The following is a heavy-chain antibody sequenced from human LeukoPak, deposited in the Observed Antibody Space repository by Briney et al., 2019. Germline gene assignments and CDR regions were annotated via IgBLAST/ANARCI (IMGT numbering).Heavy chain of an antibody. V-gene: IGHV4-4*02. CDR1: GGSISSTKW. D-gene: IGHD2-15*01. Sequence: SETLSLTCAVSGGSISSTKWWNWVRQSPGKGLEWIGEIYHSGGTNYNPSLKSRVTMSVDKSKNQFSLKLSSVTAADTAVYYCARRVVVVVSAPRYYSYYYMDVWGEGTTVTISS. CDR3: ARRVVVVVSAPRYYSYYYMDV. CDR2: IYHSGGT. J-gene: IGHJ6*03.